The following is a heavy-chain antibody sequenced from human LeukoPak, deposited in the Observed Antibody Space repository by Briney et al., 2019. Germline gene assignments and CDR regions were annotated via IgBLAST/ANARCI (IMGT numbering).Heavy chain of an antibody. J-gene: IGHJ3*02. CDR1: GYSFTSHW. CDR2: IYPGDSDT. D-gene: IGHD5-24*01. Sequence: GESLKISCKGSGYSFTSHWIGWVRQMPGKGLEWMGIIYPGDSDTRYSPSFQGQVTISADKSISTAYLQWSSLKASDTAMYYCARPRRDGYNIDAFDIWGQGTMVTVSS. V-gene: IGHV5-51*01. CDR3: ARPRRDGYNIDAFDI.